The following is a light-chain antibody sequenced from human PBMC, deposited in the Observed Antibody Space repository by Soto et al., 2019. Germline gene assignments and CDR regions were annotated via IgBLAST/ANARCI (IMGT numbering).Light chain of an antibody. J-gene: IGLJ2*01. CDR1: SGDIGGYNY. V-gene: IGLV2-14*01. Sequence: QSALTQPASVSGSPGQSITFSCTGTSGDIGGYNYVSWYQQHPGKAPKLLISEVTNRPSGVSNRFSGSKSGNTASLTISGLQAEDEADYYCSSYTTNITPVVFGGGTKLTVL. CDR2: EVT. CDR3: SSYTTNITPVV.